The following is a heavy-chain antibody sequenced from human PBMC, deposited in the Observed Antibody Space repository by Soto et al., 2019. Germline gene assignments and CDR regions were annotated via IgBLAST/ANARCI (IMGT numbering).Heavy chain of an antibody. CDR3: ARLGAYYQSLDH. Sequence: SETLSLTCTVSGGSIRSYYWSWIRQPPGKGLEWIGYIYYTGSTNYNPSLKSRVTISVDTSKNQFSLQLSSVTAADTAVYYCARLGAYYQSLDHWGPGTLVT. CDR2: IYYTGST. D-gene: IGHD3-22*01. J-gene: IGHJ5*02. V-gene: IGHV4-59*01. CDR1: GGSIRSYY.